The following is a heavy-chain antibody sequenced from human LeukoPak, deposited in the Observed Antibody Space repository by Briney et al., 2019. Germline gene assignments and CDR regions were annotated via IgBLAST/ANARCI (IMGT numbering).Heavy chain of an antibody. CDR3: ARGRDYGDSGDY. D-gene: IGHD4-17*01. CDR2: IKQDGSEK. J-gene: IGHJ4*02. Sequence: PGGSLRLSCAASGFTFSSYWMSWVRQAPGKGLEWVANIKQDGSEKHYVDSVKGRFTISRDNTKNSLYLQMNSLRAEDTAVYYCARGRDYGDSGDYWGQGTLVTVSS. V-gene: IGHV3-7*03. CDR1: GFTFSSYW.